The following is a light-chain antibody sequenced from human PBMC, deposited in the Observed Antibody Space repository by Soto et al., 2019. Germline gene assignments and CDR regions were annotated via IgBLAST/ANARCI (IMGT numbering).Light chain of an antibody. CDR1: ETVATN. CDR2: GAS. Sequence: IVMTQSPATLSVSPGERATISCRASETVATNLAWYQQKPGQAPRLLIYGASTRATGIPARFSGSGSGTDFTLTISSLQSEDFAVYYCQQYNNWPPTFGQGTKVDI. CDR3: QQYNNWPPT. J-gene: IGKJ1*01. V-gene: IGKV3-15*01.